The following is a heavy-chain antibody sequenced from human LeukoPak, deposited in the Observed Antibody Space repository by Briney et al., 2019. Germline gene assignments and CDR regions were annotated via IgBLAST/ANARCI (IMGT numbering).Heavy chain of an antibody. CDR2: VFYGGIT. J-gene: IGHJ4*02. Sequence: SETLSLTCSVSGASISTPYWHWIRQSPGKRLEWIGFVFYGGITYYNPSLQSRVTISLDTSKNQFSLKLTSVTAADTAVYYCASGTVSGVIRPQYFHSWGQGTRVTVSS. CDR1: GASISTPY. D-gene: IGHD3-3*01. CDR3: ASGTVSGVIRPQYFHS. V-gene: IGHV4-59*11.